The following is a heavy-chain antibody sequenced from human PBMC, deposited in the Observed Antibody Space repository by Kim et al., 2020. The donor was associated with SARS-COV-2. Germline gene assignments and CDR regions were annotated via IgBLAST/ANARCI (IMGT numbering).Heavy chain of an antibody. CDR2: IKQDGSEK. CDR1: GFTFSSYW. J-gene: IGHJ6*02. D-gene: IGHD3-22*01. Sequence: GGSLRLSCAASGFTFSSYWMSWVRQAPGKGLEWVANIKQDGSEKYYVDSVKGRFTISRDNAKNSLYLQMNSLRAEDTAVYYCARVVYDSSGYYYEPSYYYYYYGMDVWGQGTTVTVSS. CDR3: ARVVYDSSGYYYEPSYYYYYYGMDV. V-gene: IGHV3-7*03.